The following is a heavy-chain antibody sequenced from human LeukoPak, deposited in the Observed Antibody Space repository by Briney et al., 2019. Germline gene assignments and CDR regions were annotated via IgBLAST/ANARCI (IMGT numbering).Heavy chain of an antibody. V-gene: IGHV4-59*01. D-gene: IGHD2-2*01. CDR1: RGSISNYY. J-gene: IGHJ4*02. CDR3: VRAPGSTYSSYYFDY. Sequence: SETLSLTCTVSRGSISNYYWSWIRQPPGKGLEWIGYIYYSGNTNYTPSLRGRVTISLDTSKSQFSLNLSSVTAADTAVYYCVRAPGSTYSSYYFDYWGQGTLVTVSS. CDR2: IYYSGNT.